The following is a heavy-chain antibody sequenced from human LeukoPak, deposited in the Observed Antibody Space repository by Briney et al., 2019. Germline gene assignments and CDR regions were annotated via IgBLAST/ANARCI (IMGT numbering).Heavy chain of an antibody. Sequence: PGRSLRLSCAASGFTFSSYAMHWVRQAPGKGLEWVAVISYDGSNKYYADSVKGRFTISRDNSKNTLYLQMNSLRAEDTAVYYCATHSSSWHNSDYWGQGTLVTVSS. CDR1: GFTFSSYA. J-gene: IGHJ4*02. V-gene: IGHV3-30*04. CDR2: ISYDGSNK. CDR3: ATHSSSWHNSDY. D-gene: IGHD6-13*01.